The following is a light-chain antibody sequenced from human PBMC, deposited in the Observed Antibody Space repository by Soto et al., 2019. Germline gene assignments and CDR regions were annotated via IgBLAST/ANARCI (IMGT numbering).Light chain of an antibody. CDR2: AAF. CDR1: QDIRND. J-gene: IGKJ1*01. CDR3: LQYCNFSWT. Sequence: AIQMTQSPSSLSASVGDRVTITCRASQDIRNDLAWYQQKPGQAPHLLIFAAFNLQSGVPSRFSGGGSGTHFTLTISSLQPDDFATYYCLQYCNFSWTFGQGTKVDIK. V-gene: IGKV1-6*01.